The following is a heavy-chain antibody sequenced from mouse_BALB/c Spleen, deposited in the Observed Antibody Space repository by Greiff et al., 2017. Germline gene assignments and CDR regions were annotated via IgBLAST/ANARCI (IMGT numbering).Heavy chain of an antibody. CDR2: IWAGGST. CDR1: GFSLTSYG. Sequence: VKLQESGPGLVAPSQSLSITCTVSGFSLTSYGVHWVRQPPGKGLEWLGVIWAGGSTNYNSALMSRLSISKDNSKSQVFLKMNSLQTDDTAMYYCARDYYYGSSYYAMDYWGQGTSVTVSS. CDR3: ARDYYYGSSYYAMDY. J-gene: IGHJ4*01. D-gene: IGHD1-1*01. V-gene: IGHV2-9*02.